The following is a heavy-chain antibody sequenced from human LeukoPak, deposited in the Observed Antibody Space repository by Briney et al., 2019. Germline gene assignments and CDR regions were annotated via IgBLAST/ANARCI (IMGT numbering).Heavy chain of an antibody. Sequence: GAPVKVSCKASGYTFTSYGISWVRQAPGQGLEWMGWISAYNGNTNYAQKLQGRVTMTTDTSTSTAYMELRSLRSDDTAVYYCARDPHIAAAGYNWFDPWGQGTLVTVSS. CDR1: GYTFTSYG. CDR3: ARDPHIAAAGYNWFDP. J-gene: IGHJ5*02. V-gene: IGHV1-18*04. D-gene: IGHD6-13*01. CDR2: ISAYNGNT.